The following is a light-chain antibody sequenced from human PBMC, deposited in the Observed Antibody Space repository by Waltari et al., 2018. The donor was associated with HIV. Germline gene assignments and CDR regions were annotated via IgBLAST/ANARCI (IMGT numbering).Light chain of an antibody. CDR1: KLGDRY. CDR3: QAWDSSAAWVV. V-gene: IGLV3-1*01. Sequence: SYELTQTPSVSVSPGQKATITCSGDKLGDRYDCWYQQKAGQSPVLVIYHVSKRPSVFPERFSGSNSGNTATLTISGTQAMDEADYYCQAWDSSAAWVVFGGGTKLTVL. CDR2: HVS. J-gene: IGLJ2*01.